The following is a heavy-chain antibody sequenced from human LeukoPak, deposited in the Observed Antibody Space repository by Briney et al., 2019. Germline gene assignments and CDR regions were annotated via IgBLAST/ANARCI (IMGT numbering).Heavy chain of an antibody. D-gene: IGHD3-10*01. Sequence: ASVKVSCKATGYIFINYDISWVRQAPGQGLEWMGWISAENGNTKYAQKLQGRVTMTTDTSTSTAYMELRSLRSDDTAVYYCARSYYGSGSSTIFDYWGQGTLVTVSS. J-gene: IGHJ4*02. V-gene: IGHV1-18*01. CDR1: GYIFINYD. CDR2: ISAENGNT. CDR3: ARSYYGSGSSTIFDY.